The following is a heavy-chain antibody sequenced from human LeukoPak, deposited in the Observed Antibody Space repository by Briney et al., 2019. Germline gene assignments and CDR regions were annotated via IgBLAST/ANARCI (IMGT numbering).Heavy chain of an antibody. V-gene: IGHV1-69*04. CDR1: GGTFSSYA. CDR3: ARETTVTTSRPREGYYYGMDV. D-gene: IGHD4-17*01. J-gene: IGHJ6*02. CDR2: IIPILGIA. Sequence: SVKVSCKASGGTFSSYAISWVRQAPGQGLEWMGRIIPILGIANYAQKFQGRVTITADKSTSTAYMELSSLRSEDTAVYYCARETTVTTSRPREGYYYGMDVWGQGTTVTVSS.